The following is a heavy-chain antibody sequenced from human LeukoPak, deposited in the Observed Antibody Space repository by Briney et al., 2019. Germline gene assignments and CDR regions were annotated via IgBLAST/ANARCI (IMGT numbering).Heavy chain of an antibody. Sequence: SETLSLTCTVSGGSISSGNYYWSWIRQPAGKGLEWIGRIYSSGGTNYNPSLKSRVTISVDTSNNQFSLKLNSVTAADTAVYYCARASYSYDISGWVPFDYWGQGTLVTVSS. D-gene: IGHD3-22*01. V-gene: IGHV4-61*02. CDR2: IYSSGGT. CDR1: GGSISSGNYY. CDR3: ARASYSYDISGWVPFDY. J-gene: IGHJ4*02.